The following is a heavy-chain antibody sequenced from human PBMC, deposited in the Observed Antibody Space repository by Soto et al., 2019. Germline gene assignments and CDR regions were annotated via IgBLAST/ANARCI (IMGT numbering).Heavy chain of an antibody. Sequence: EVQLLESGGGLVQPGGSLSFSFEASGFPFRPSPLSWVHQPPGKGREGVSPFRDSGGTYYADSVKGRFTISRDNSKNTLYLQMNSLRAEDTAVFYCAKVWGEDGYCSRTSCLYYFHHWGQGTLVTVSS. CDR3: AKVWGEDGYCSRTSCLYYFHH. J-gene: IGHJ4*02. CDR2: FRDSGGT. V-gene: IGHV3-23*01. D-gene: IGHD2-2*03. CDR1: GFPFRPSP.